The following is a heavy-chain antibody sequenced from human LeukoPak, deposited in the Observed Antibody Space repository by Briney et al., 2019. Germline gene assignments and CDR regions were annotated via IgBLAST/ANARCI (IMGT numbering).Heavy chain of an antibody. D-gene: IGHD3-10*01. J-gene: IGHJ4*02. CDR3: AKTMVRGTFDY. V-gene: IGHV4-34*01. CDR1: GGSFSGYY. Sequence: SETLSLTCAVYGGSFSGYYWSWIRQPPGKGLEWIGETNHSGSTNYNPSLKSRVTISVDTSKNQFSLKLSSVTAADTAVYYCAKTMVRGTFDYWGQGTLVTVSS. CDR2: TNHSGST.